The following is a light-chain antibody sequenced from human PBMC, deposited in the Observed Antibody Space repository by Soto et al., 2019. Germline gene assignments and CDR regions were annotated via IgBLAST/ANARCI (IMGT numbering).Light chain of an antibody. V-gene: IGLV1-44*01. CDR1: SSNIGSNT. CDR3: AAWDDSLNVVV. Sequence: QSVLTQPPSASETPGQRVTISCSGSSSNIGSNTVNWYHQLPGTAPKLLIHSSDQRPSGVLDRFSGSKSGTSASLAISGLQSEDEADYYCAAWDDSLNVVVFGGGTKLTVL. CDR2: SSD. J-gene: IGLJ3*02.